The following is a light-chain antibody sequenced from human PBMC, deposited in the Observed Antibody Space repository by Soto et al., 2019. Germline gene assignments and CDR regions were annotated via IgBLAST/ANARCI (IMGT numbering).Light chain of an antibody. J-gene: IGKJ3*01. Sequence: DIQMTQSPSSLSASVGDRVTITCRASQGITNSLAWYQQKPGKGPNLLIYAASTLQSGVPSRFSGSGSGTDFTLTISSLQPEDVATYYCQKYKSAPCTFGPGTKVDIK. CDR3: QKYKSAPCT. CDR2: AAS. V-gene: IGKV1-27*01. CDR1: QGITNS.